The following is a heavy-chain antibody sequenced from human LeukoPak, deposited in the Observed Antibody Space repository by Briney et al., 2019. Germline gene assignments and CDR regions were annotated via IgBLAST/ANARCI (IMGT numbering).Heavy chain of an antibody. D-gene: IGHD3-3*01. CDR1: GFSFSDYA. CDR3: AKGQEFLEWIYDY. Sequence: GGSLRLSCAASGFSFSDYAMTWVRQPPGKGLEWVSGISGAGGSINYGDSVKGRFTISRDNSKNTLFLQLSGLRAEDTAVYYCAKGQEFLEWIYDYWGQGTLVTVSS. J-gene: IGHJ4*02. V-gene: IGHV3-23*01. CDR2: ISGAGGSI.